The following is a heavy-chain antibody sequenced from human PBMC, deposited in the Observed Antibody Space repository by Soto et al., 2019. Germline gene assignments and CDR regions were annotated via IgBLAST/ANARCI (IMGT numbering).Heavy chain of an antibody. V-gene: IGHV1-3*01. Sequence: GASVKVSCKASGYTFTSYAMHWVRQAPGQRLEWMGWISAGNGNTKYSQKFQGRVTITRDTSASTAYMELSSLRSEDTAVYYCAKLGPYDSESYSFRYNWIDPWGQGTLVTVSS. J-gene: IGHJ5*02. CDR1: GYTFTSYA. CDR3: AKLGPYDSESYSFRYNWIDP. CDR2: ISAGNGNT. D-gene: IGHD3-10*01.